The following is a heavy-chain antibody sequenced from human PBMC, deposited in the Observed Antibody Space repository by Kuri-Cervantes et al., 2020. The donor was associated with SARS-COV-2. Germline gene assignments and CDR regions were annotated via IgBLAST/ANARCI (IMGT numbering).Heavy chain of an antibody. Sequence: SGPTLVKPTETLTLTCTVSGFSLSKARMGVSWIRQPPGKALEWLAHIFSNDEKSYSTSLKSRLTISKDTSKSQVVLTMTNMDPVDTATYYCARIQRARDSGSYYGWFDPWGQGTLVTVS. J-gene: IGHJ5*02. V-gene: IGHV2-26*01. CDR3: ARIQRARDSGSYYGWFDP. CDR2: IFSNDEK. D-gene: IGHD1-26*01. CDR1: GFSLSKARMG.